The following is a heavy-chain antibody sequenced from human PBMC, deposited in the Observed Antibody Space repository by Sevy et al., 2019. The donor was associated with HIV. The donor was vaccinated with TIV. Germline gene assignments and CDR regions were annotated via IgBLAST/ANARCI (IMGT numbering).Heavy chain of an antibody. CDR2: IKQDESEK. CDR1: GFSFSNYW. V-gene: IGHV3-7*04. D-gene: IGHD3-22*01. CDR3: ARGNSSSFDY. Sequence: GGSLRLSCAASGFSFSNYWMHWVRQAPGKGLEWVANIKQDESEKYYVASVKGRFTISRDNAKNSLYLQMNGLRPEDKAVYYWARGNSSSFDYWGQGTLVTVSS. J-gene: IGHJ4*02.